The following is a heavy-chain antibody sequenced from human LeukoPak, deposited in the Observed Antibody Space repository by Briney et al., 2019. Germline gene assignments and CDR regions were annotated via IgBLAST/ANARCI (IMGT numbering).Heavy chain of an antibody. CDR3: ARRALYDSRGIAGFDI. CDR2: NIPIFSTA. CDR1: GGTFSNYA. V-gene: IGHV1-69*01. D-gene: IGHD3-22*01. Sequence: GSSVKVSCKDSGGTFSNYALSWVRQAPGQGLEWMGGNIPIFSTANYAQKFQGRVTITADESTSTAYMELSSLRSDDTAVYYCARRALYDSRGIAGFDIWGQGTMVTVSS. J-gene: IGHJ3*02.